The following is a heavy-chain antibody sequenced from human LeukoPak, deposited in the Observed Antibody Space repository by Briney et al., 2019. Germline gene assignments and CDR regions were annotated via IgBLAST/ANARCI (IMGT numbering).Heavy chain of an antibody. Sequence: PSETLSLTCTVSGGSISSGSYYWSWIRQPAGKGLEWIGRIHTSGSTNYNPSLKSRVTMSGDTSKNQFSLKLSSVTAADTAVYYCARDLYVYYYDSSGYANWYFDLWGRGTLVTVSS. J-gene: IGHJ2*01. CDR1: GGSISSGSYY. CDR3: ARDLYVYYYDSSGYANWYFDL. V-gene: IGHV4-61*02. D-gene: IGHD3-22*01. CDR2: IHTSGST.